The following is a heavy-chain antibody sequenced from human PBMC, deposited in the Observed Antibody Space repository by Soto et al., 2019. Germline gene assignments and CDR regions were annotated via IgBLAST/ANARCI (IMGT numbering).Heavy chain of an antibody. Sequence: PSETLSLTCSVSGGSVRSGSYYWTWIRQPPGKGLEWIGYIYQSGTTNYNASLKSRVTISIDTSKNQFFLKLNSVTAADTAVYYCARDSSGRHDYWGQGTLVT. CDR1: GGSVRSGSYY. CDR2: IYQSGTT. CDR3: ARDSSGRHDY. D-gene: IGHD3-22*01. V-gene: IGHV4-61*01. J-gene: IGHJ4*02.